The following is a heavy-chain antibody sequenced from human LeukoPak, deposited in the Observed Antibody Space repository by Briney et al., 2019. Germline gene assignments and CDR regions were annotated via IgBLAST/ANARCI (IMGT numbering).Heavy chain of an antibody. J-gene: IGHJ5*02. D-gene: IGHD3-22*01. Sequence: GGSLRLSCAASGFTFSSYSMNWVRQAPGKGLEWVSSISSSSSYIYYADSVKCRFTISRDNAKNSLYLQMTRLRAEDTAVYYCARDQSYYYDSRTSGRVWFDPWGQGTLVTVSS. CDR2: ISSSSSYI. CDR1: GFTFSSYS. CDR3: ARDQSYYYDSRTSGRVWFDP. V-gene: IGHV3-21*01.